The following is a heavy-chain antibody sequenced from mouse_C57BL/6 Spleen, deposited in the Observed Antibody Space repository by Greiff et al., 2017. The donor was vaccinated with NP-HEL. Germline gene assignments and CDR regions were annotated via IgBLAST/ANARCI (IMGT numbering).Heavy chain of an antibody. CDR2: IYWDDDK. CDR1: GFSLSTSGMG. CDR3: ARGGDYDGTWFAY. V-gene: IGHV8-12*01. D-gene: IGHD2-4*01. Sequence: QVQLKESGPGILQSSQTLSLTCSFSGFSLSTSGMGVSWIRQPSGKGLEWLAPIYWDDDKRYNPSLKSRLTISKDTSRNQVFLKITSVDTADTATYYGARGGDYDGTWFAYWGQGTLVTVSA. J-gene: IGHJ3*01.